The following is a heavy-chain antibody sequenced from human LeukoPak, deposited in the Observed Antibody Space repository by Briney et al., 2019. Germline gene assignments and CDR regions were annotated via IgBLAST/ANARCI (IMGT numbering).Heavy chain of an antibody. J-gene: IGHJ5*02. D-gene: IGHD2-21*02. CDR1: GGSVSSYY. CDR2: IYYSGST. V-gene: IGHV4-59*02. CDR3: AREHIVVVTATSGSGWFDP. Sequence: SETLSLTCTVSGGSVSSYYWSWIRQPPGKGLEWIGYIYYSGSTNYNPSLKSRVTISVDTSKNQLSLKLSSVTAADTAVYYCAREHIVVVTATSGSGWFDPWGQGTLVTVSS.